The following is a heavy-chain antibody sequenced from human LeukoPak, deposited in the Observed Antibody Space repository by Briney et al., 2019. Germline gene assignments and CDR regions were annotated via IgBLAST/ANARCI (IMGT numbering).Heavy chain of an antibody. D-gene: IGHD6-13*01. J-gene: IGHJ1*01. CDR2: FYSGGST. CDR1: GFTFDDYA. Sequence: GGSLRLSCAASGFTFDDYAMHWVRQAPGKGLEWVSVFYSGGSTRYADSVKGRFTTSRDNSKNTLYLQLNSLRAEDTAVYFCASSSWSSEYFHYWGQGTLVTVSS. V-gene: IGHV3-66*01. CDR3: ASSSWSSEYFHY.